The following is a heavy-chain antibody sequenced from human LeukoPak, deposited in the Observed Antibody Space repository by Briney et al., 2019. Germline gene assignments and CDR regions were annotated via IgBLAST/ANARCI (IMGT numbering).Heavy chain of an antibody. V-gene: IGHV5-51*01. D-gene: IGHD2-2*01. CDR3: ARSDIVVVPPHLDY. Sequence: GESLKISCKGSGYSFTSYWIGWVRQMPGKGLGWMGIIYPGDSDTRYSPSFQGQVTISADKSISTAYLQWSSLKASDTAMHYCARSDIVVVPPHLDYWGQGTLVTVSS. CDR1: GYSFTSYW. CDR2: IYPGDSDT. J-gene: IGHJ4*02.